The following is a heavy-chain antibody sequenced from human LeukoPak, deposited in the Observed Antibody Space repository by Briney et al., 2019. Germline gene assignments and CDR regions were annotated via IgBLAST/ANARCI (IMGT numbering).Heavy chain of an antibody. J-gene: IGHJ4*02. CDR3: ARVGDTSSYYYYFDY. Sequence: PSETLSLTCSVSGGSVSGHYWSWIRQPPGKGLEWIGCVHSSGSTSYNPSLKSRVTILVDTSQNQFSLKLTSVTAADTAVYYCARVGDTSSYYYYFDYWGQGTLVTASS. CDR1: GGSVSGHY. D-gene: IGHD3-22*01. V-gene: IGHV4-59*02. CDR2: VHSSGST.